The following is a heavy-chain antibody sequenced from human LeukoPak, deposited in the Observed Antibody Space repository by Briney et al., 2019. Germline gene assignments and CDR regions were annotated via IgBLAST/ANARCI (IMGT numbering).Heavy chain of an antibody. D-gene: IGHD6-13*01. CDR1: GGSVSSGNYY. J-gene: IGHJ5*02. V-gene: IGHV4-61*01. CDR2: IYYSGST. CDR3: ARGSSNWPNWFDP. Sequence: SETLSLTCTVSGGSVSSGNYYWNWIRQPPGKGLEWIGYIYYSGSTNYNPSLKSRVTISINTSKNQFSLKLSSVTAADTAVYYCARGSSNWPNWFDPWGQGTLVTVSS.